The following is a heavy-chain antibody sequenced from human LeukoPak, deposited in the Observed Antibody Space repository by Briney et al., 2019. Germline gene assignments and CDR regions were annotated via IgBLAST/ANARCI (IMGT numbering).Heavy chain of an antibody. J-gene: IGHJ4*02. D-gene: IGHD1-26*01. CDR1: GFTFSNYA. Sequence: GGSLRLSCTVSGFTFSNYAMNWVRQAPGKGLEWVSSISSSSSYIYYADSVKGRFTISRDNAKNSLYLQMNSLRAEDTAVYYCAKEWEYYFDYWGQGTLVTVSS. V-gene: IGHV3-21*01. CDR2: ISSSSSYI. CDR3: AKEWEYYFDY.